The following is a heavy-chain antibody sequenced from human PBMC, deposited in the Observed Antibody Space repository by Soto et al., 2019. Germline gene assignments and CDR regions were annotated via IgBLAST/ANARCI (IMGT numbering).Heavy chain of an antibody. D-gene: IGHD3-3*01. Sequence: GGSLRLSCAASGFPFGSHAMSWVRQAPGKGLEWVSLVSGNGGTTNYADSVKGRFTISRDNSQKTLYLQMNSLRAEDTATYYCAKGKAHTLFGVDTLFDYWGQGTLVTVSS. V-gene: IGHV3-23*01. J-gene: IGHJ4*02. CDR2: VSGNGGTT. CDR3: AKGKAHTLFGVDTLFDY. CDR1: GFPFGSHA.